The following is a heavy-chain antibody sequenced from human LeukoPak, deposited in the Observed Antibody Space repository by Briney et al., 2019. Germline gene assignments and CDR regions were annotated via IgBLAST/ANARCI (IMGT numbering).Heavy chain of an antibody. V-gene: IGHV3-7*01. CDR1: GFTFSSYW. J-gene: IGHJ3*01. CDR2: IKQDGSEK. D-gene: IGHD3-22*01. CDR3: ARGDYYDSSGGSAFDF. Sequence: GGSLRLSCAASGFTFSSYWMSWVRQAPGKGLEWVANIKQDGSEKYYVDSVKGRLTISRDNAKNSLYLQMNSLRVEDTAVYYCARGDYYDSSGGSAFDFWGQGTMVTVSS.